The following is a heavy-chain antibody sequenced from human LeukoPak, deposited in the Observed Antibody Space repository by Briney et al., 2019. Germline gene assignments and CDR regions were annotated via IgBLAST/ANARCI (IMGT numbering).Heavy chain of an antibody. CDR3: ARAPVTSPFYFDY. Sequence: GGSLRLSCTASGFAFDEHGMSWVRQVPGKGLEWVSGINWSGGSTGYADPLRGRFTISRDNAKNSLYLQMDSLRAEDTALYYCARAPVTSPFYFDYWGQGTLVTVSS. CDR1: GFAFDEHG. V-gene: IGHV3-20*04. D-gene: IGHD2-2*01. CDR2: INWSGGST. J-gene: IGHJ4*02.